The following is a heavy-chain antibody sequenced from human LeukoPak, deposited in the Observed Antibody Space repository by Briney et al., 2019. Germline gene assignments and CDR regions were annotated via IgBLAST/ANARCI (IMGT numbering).Heavy chain of an antibody. CDR2: IFYLGST. V-gene: IGHV4-30-4*01. CDR3: GRRRYGSGNTDS. J-gene: IGHJ4*02. Sequence: SQTLSLTCTVSGGSISSGNFYWSWIRQPPGTGLEWIGYIFYLGSTYYNLSLKSRVTMSVDTSKNQFSLILRSVTAADTAVYYCGRRRYGSGNTDSWGQGTLVTVSS. D-gene: IGHD3-10*01. CDR1: GGSISSGNFY.